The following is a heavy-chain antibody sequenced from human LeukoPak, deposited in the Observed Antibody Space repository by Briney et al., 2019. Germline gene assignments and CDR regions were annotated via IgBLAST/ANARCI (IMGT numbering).Heavy chain of an antibody. CDR2: ISSSSSYI. Sequence: GGSLRLSCAASGFTFSSYSMNWVRQAPGKGLEWVSSISSSSSYIYYADSVKGRFTISRDNAKNSLYLQMNSLRAEDTAVYYCARDRVATTLLFDFWGQGTLVTVSS. D-gene: IGHD5-24*01. V-gene: IGHV3-21*01. J-gene: IGHJ4*02. CDR1: GFTFSSYS. CDR3: ARDRVATTLLFDF.